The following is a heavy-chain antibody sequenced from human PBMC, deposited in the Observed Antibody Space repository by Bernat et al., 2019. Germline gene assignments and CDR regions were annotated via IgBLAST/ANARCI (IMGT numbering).Heavy chain of an antibody. J-gene: IGHJ6*02. CDR2: ISAYNGNT. CDR3: ARGYNWNYSDWYYYGMDV. D-gene: IGHD1-7*01. Sequence: QVQLVQSGAEVKKPGSSVKVSCKASGGTFSSYAISWVRQAPGQGLEWMGGISAYNGNTNYAQKLQGRVTMTTDTSTSTAYMELRSLRSDDTAVYYCARGYNWNYSDWYYYGMDVWGQGTTVTVSS. V-gene: IGHV1-18*01. CDR1: GGTFSSYA.